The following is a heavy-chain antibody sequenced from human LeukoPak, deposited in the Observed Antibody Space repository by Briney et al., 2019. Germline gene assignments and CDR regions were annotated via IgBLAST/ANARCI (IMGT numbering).Heavy chain of an antibody. J-gene: IGHJ6*02. D-gene: IGHD4-11*01. V-gene: IGHV7-4-1*02. CDR2: INTNTGNP. CDR3: ARELASNPRFYYGMDV. CDR1: GYTFTSYA. Sequence: ASVKVSCKASGYTFTSYAMNWVRQAPGQGLEWMGWINTNTGNPTYAQGFTGRFVFSLDTSVSTAYLQISSLKAEDTAMYYCARELASNPRFYYGMDVWGQGTTVTVSS.